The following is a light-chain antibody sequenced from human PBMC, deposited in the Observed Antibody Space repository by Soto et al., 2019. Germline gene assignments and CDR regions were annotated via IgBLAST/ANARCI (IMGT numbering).Light chain of an antibody. CDR1: QSVLSY. CDR2: DAS. V-gene: IGKV3-11*01. CDR3: QQRNDGLT. J-gene: IGKJ4*01. Sequence: VLTQSPATLSLSPGERATLSCRASQSVLSYLAWYQQKPGQAPRLLIYDASNRATGVPARFSGSGSGTDFTLTISSLEPADFAVYYCQQRNDGLTFGGGTKVDI.